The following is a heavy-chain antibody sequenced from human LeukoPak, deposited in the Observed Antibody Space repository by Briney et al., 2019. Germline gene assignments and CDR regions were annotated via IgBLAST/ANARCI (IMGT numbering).Heavy chain of an antibody. CDR2: IYHSWST. J-gene: IGHJ5*02. V-gene: IGHV4-4*02. CDR1: GGSISRRNW. Sequence: SETLSLTCADSGGSISRRNWWSWVRHPPGKGLEWIGEIYHSWSTNYNPHLKRRVTISVDKSKNQFSLKLNSVTAEDTAVYYCSIELITQAYGGKYGSWFDPRGQGTLVTVSS. D-gene: IGHD4-23*01. CDR3: SIELITQAYGGKYGSWFDP.